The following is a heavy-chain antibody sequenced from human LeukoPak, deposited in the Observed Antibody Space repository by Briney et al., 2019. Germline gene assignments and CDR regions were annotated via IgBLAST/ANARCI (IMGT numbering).Heavy chain of an antibody. CDR1: GFTFSDYY. CDR3: ARGTSSSSRESDY. J-gene: IGHJ4*02. Sequence: GGSLRLSCAASGFTFSDYYMSWIRQAPGKGLEWVSYIGSSGSTIYYADSVKGRFTISRDNAKNSLYLQMNSLRAEDTAVYYCARGTSSSSRESDYWGQGTLVTVSS. CDR2: IGSSGSTI. D-gene: IGHD6-13*01. V-gene: IGHV3-11*01.